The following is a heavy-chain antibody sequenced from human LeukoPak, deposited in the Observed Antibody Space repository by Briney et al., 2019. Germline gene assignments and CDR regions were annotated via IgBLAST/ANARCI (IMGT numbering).Heavy chain of an antibody. CDR3: ARSVPPRNYYDSFY. J-gene: IGHJ4*02. Sequence: GGSLRLSCAASGFTFRSYAMSWVRQAPGKGLEWVSAISSSGGSTYHADSVKGRFTISRDNAKNTLYLQMNSLRAEDTAVYYCARSVPPRNYYDSFYWGQGTLVTVSS. CDR2: ISSSGGST. CDR1: GFTFRSYA. D-gene: IGHD3-22*01. V-gene: IGHV3-23*01.